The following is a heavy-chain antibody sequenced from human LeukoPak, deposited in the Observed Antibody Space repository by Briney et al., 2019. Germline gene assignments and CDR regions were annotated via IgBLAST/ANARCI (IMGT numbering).Heavy chain of an antibody. CDR3: ARQYDFWSGFYMDV. D-gene: IGHD3-3*01. CDR2: ISGYNGNT. Sequence: ASVKVSCKASGYTYTSYGIKWVRQAPGQGLEWMGWISGYNGNTNYAQNFQGRVTMTTDTSTSTAYMELRSLRSEDTAVYYCARQYDFWSGFYMDVWGKGTTVTVSS. J-gene: IGHJ6*03. CDR1: GYTYTSYG. V-gene: IGHV1-18*01.